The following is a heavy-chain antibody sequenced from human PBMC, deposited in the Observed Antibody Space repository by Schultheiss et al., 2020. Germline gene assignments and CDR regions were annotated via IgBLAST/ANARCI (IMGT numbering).Heavy chain of an antibody. V-gene: IGHV4-34*01. CDR1: GGSFSGYY. CDR3: ARPDDPDSGSYIHDAFDI. D-gene: IGHD1-26*01. Sequence: SATLSLTCAVYGGSFSGYYWSWIRQPPGKGLEWIGYIYYSGSTNYNPSLKSRVTISVDTSKNQFFLNLSSVTAADTAVYYCARPDDPDSGSYIHDAFDIWGQVTMVNV. CDR2: IYYSGST. J-gene: IGHJ3*02.